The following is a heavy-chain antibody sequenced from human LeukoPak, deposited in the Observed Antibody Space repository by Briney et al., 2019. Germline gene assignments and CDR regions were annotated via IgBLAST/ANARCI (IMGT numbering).Heavy chain of an antibody. V-gene: IGHV4-34*01. CDR2: INHSGST. J-gene: IGHJ5*02. Sequence: SETLSLTCAVYGGSFSGYYWSWIRQPPGKGLEWIGEINHSGSTNYNPSLKSRVTISVDTSKNQFSLKLSSVTAADTAVCYCARGPRLVRGVIPRPKNNWFDPWGQGTLVTVSS. CDR3: ARGPRLVRGVIPRPKNNWFDP. D-gene: IGHD3-10*01. CDR1: GGSFSGYY.